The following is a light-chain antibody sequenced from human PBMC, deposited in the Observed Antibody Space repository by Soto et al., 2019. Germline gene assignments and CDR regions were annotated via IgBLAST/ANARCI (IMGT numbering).Light chain of an antibody. Sequence: DIQMTQSPSTLSGSVGDRVTITCLASQTISSWLAWYQQKPGKAPKLLIYKASTLKSGVPSRFSGSRSGPDFTLTISSLQPEDFATYYCQQSYSSPPTFGQGTKVDIK. CDR3: QQSYSSPPT. V-gene: IGKV1-5*03. CDR2: KAS. J-gene: IGKJ1*01. CDR1: QTISSW.